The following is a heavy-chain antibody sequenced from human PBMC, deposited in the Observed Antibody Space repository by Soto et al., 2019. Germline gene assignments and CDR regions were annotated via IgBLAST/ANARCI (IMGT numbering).Heavy chain of an antibody. D-gene: IGHD2-21*01. J-gene: IGHJ5*02. CDR3: ARGGGGGLFDP. V-gene: IGHV3-11*06. CDR2: ISPRSTFR. Sequence: GGSLRLACATSGFSFSDSYMSWIRQAPGKGLEWISYISPRSTFRDYAESVKGRFTISRDSVKNSLYLQMNNLTAGDTGVYYCARGGGGGLFDPWGQGSLVTVSS. CDR1: GFSFSDSY.